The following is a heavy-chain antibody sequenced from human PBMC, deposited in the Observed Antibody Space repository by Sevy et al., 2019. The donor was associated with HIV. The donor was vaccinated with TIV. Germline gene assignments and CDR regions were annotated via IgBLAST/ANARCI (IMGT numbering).Heavy chain of an antibody. V-gene: IGHV3-64D*06. CDR3: VKHSSGYFGFDY. D-gene: IGHD3-22*01. Sequence: GGSLRLSCSASGFTFSSYAMHWVRQAPGKGLEYVSAISSNGSSTYYADSVKGRFTISRDNSKNTLYLQMSSLRAEDTTVYYCVKHSSGYFGFDYWGQGTLVTVSS. CDR1: GFTFSSYA. CDR2: ISSNGSST. J-gene: IGHJ4*02.